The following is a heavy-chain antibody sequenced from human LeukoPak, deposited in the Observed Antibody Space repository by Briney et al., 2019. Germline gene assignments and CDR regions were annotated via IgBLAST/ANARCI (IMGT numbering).Heavy chain of an antibody. CDR1: GYTFSDYY. J-gene: IGHJ4*02. CDR3: ARDSTYPYYFDY. CDR2: IDPKSGGA. V-gene: IGHV1-2*02. Sequence: GASVKVSCKASGYTFSDYYMEWVRQAPGQGLEWMGWIDPKSGGANSIQKFQGRVTMTSDTSITTAYMEVTSLRSDDTAVYYCARDSTYPYYFDYWGQGTLVTVSS.